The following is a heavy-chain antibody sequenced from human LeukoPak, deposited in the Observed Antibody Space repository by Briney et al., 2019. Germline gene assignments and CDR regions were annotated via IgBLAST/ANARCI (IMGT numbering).Heavy chain of an antibody. J-gene: IGHJ4*02. D-gene: IGHD2-2*01. CDR2: IYPNSGGI. CDR1: GYTFTGYY. CDR3: AREDIVVVPAAGSAFDY. Sequence: GASVKVSCKASGYTFTGYYIHWVRQAPEQRLEWIGGIYPNSGGINYAQKFQGRVTMTSNTSISTAYMELSRLRSDDTAVYYCAREDIVVVPAAGSAFDYWGQGTLVTVSS. V-gene: IGHV1-2*02.